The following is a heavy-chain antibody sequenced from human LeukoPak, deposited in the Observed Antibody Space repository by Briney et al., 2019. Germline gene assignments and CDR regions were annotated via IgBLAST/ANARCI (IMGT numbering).Heavy chain of an antibody. CDR2: ISGSGGST. J-gene: IGHJ4*02. CDR1: GFTFSSYA. D-gene: IGHD3-22*01. Sequence: GGSLRLSCAASGFTFSSYAMHWVRQAPGKGLEWVSAISGSGGSTYYADSVKGRFTISRDNSKNTPYLQMNSLRAEDTAVYYCAKDKQIGPYYYDSSGYIHWGQGTLVTVSS. CDR3: AKDKQIGPYYYDSSGYIH. V-gene: IGHV3-23*01.